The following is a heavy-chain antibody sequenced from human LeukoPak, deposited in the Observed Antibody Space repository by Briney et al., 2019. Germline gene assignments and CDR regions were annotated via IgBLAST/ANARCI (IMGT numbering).Heavy chain of an antibody. CDR1: AGSLTNYF. CDR2: ISHGGIT. Sequence: SETLSLTCGVYAGSLTNYFCHWIRQAPGKGLEWVGEISHGGITKHNPSLNGRVTMSLDQSSNQLSLNLTSVTAADTAIYYCSRESGAFCPFGYWGQGTLVIVPS. D-gene: IGHD1-26*01. V-gene: IGHV4-34*01. J-gene: IGHJ4*02. CDR3: SRESGAFCPFGY.